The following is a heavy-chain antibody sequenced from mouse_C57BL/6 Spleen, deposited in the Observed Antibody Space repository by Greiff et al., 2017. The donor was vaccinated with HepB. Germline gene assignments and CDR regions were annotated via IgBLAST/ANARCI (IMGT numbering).Heavy chain of an antibody. CDR3: ARSDYYYGSSYWYFDV. V-gene: IGHV1-82*01. D-gene: IGHD1-1*01. CDR2: IYPGDGDT. Sequence: QVQLKQSGPELVKPGASVKISCKASGYAFSSSWMNWVKQRPGKGLEWIGRIYPGDGDTNYNGKFKGKATLTADKSSSTAYMQLSSLTSEDSAVYVCARSDYYYGSSYWYFDVGGTGTTVTVSS. CDR1: GYAFSSSW. J-gene: IGHJ1*03.